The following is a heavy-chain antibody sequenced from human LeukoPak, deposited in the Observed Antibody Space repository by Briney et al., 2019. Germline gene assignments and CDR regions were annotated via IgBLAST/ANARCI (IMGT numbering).Heavy chain of an antibody. CDR2: ISAHNGNA. J-gene: IGHJ6*03. Sequence: ASVKVSCKASGYTFNSHGFSWVRQAPGQGLEWMGWISAHNGNATYGQKFQGRVTLTTDTSTSTAYMELSSLRSEDTAVYYCARVNCSSISCFDYYYYYMDVWGKGTTVTVSS. V-gene: IGHV1-18*01. D-gene: IGHD2-2*01. CDR3: ARVNCSSISCFDYYYYYMDV. CDR1: GYTFNSHG.